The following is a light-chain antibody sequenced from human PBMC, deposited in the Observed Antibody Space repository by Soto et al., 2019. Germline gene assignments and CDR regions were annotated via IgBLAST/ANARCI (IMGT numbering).Light chain of an antibody. CDR1: QGISTY. J-gene: IGKJ3*01. Sequence: DIQMTQSPSSLSASVGDRVTITCRASQGISTYLAWYQQKPGKVPKLLIYAASTLQSGVPSRFSGSGSGTDFTLTISSLQPEDVATYYCQKYNSAAFTFGRGTKVDLK. CDR3: QKYNSAAFT. V-gene: IGKV1-27*01. CDR2: AAS.